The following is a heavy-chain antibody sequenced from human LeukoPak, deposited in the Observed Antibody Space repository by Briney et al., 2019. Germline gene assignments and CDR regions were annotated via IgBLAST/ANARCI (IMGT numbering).Heavy chain of an antibody. Sequence: GGSLRLSCAASGFTFSSYGMHWVRQAPGKGLEWVAFIRYDGSNKYYADSVKGRFTISRDNAKNSLYLQMNSLRAEDTAVYYCAREDYFDYWGQGTLVTVSS. CDR3: AREDYFDY. CDR1: GFTFSSYG. CDR2: IRYDGSNK. J-gene: IGHJ4*02. V-gene: IGHV3-30*02.